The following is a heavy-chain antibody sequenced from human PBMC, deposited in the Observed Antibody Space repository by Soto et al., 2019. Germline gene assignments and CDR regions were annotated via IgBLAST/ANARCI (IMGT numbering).Heavy chain of an antibody. CDR2: IHHSANT. CDR3: AKMVGATLVDY. J-gene: IGHJ4*02. V-gene: IGHV4-4*02. Sequence: SETLSLTCTVSGASISSTSSGDWWSWVRQPPGKGLEWIGEIHHSANTNYNPSLKSRVTMSVDKSKNQFSLTLSSVTAADTAVYYCAKMVGATLVDYWGQGTLVTVS. CDR1: GASISSTSSGDW. D-gene: IGHD1-26*01.